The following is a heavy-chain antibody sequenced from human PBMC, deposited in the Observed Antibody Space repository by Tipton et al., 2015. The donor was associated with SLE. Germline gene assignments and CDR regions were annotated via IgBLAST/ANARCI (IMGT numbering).Heavy chain of an antibody. D-gene: IGHD6-13*01. J-gene: IGHJ4*02. V-gene: IGHV4-34*09. Sequence: TLSLTCAVYVGSFSGYYWSWIRQHPVRGLEWLGYIYLSGITYYNPSLKSRVTISADTSQNQFSLRLTSMTAADTAVYYCARDRQAAGGVYFDYWGQGALVSVSS. CDR2: IYLSGIT. CDR3: ARDRQAAGGVYFDY. CDR1: VGSFSGYY.